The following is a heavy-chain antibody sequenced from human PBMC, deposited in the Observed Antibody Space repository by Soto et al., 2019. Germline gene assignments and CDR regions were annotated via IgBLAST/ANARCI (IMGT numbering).Heavy chain of an antibody. V-gene: IGHV3-33*01. CDR1: GFTFSSYG. J-gene: IGHJ4*02. CDR3: ARVRFRVSIYDC. CDR2: IWYDGSNK. Sequence: QVQLVESGGGVVQPGRSLRLSCAASGFTFSSYGMHWVRQAPGKGLEWVAVIWYDGSNKYYADSVQGRFTISRDNSRNSLYLQVNSLRAEDTGVCYGARVRFRVSIYDCWGQVTLGTFAS. D-gene: IGHD3-10*01.